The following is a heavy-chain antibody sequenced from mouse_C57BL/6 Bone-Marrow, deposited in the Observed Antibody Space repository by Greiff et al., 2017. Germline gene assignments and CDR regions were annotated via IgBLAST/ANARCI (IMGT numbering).Heavy chain of an antibody. Sequence: VQLQQPGAELVKPGASVKLSCKASGYTFTNYWMHWVKQRPGQGLEWIGMMHPNGGSPDYNEKFKSEATLSVDKSSRTAYMELGSLTSEDSAVYFCERSSDYDAYTMAYWCQGTSVTVSS. CDR2: MHPNGGSP. CDR1: GYTFTNYW. CDR3: ERSSDYDAYTMAY. V-gene: IGHV1-64*01. J-gene: IGHJ4*01. D-gene: IGHD2-4*01.